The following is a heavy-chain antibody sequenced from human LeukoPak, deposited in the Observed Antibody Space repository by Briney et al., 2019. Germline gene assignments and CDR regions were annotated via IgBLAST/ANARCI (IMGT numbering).Heavy chain of an antibody. CDR3: AKEGDDSSGYSDY. CDR2: ISYDGSNK. V-gene: IGHV3-30*18. J-gene: IGHJ4*02. CDR1: GFTFSSYG. Sequence: GGSLRLSCAASGFTFSSYGMHWVRQAPGKGLEWVAVISYDGSNKYYADSVKGRFTISRDNSKNTLYLQMNSLRAEDTAVYYCAKEGDDSSGYSDYWGQGTLVTVSS. D-gene: IGHD3-22*01.